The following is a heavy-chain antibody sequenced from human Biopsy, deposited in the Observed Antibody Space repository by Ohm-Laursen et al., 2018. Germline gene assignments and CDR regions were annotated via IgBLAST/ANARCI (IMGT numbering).Heavy chain of an antibody. CDR3: ARHPTGFWFDP. V-gene: IGHV4-39*01. Sequence: TLSLTCTVSGSSVSSNVAYWAWIRQPPGKGLESIGSIFYSGITYYNPSLQSRVTMSVDTSKNQFSLNLTSVTAADTAVYYCARHPTGFWFDPWGQGTLVIVSS. CDR1: GSSVSSNVAY. J-gene: IGHJ5*02. CDR2: IFYSGIT.